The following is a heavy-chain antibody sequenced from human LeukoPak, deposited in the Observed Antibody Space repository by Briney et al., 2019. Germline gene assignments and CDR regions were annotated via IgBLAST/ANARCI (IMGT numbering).Heavy chain of an antibody. CDR2: IYYSGST. Sequence: SETLSLTCTVSGGSISSGDYYWSWIRQPPGKGLEWIGYIYYSGSTYYNPSLKSRVTISVDTSKNQFSLKPSSVTAADTAVYYCARGYIVVVPAATADDAFDIWGQGTMVTVSS. CDR3: ARGYIVVVPAATADDAFDI. J-gene: IGHJ3*02. D-gene: IGHD2-2*01. CDR1: GGSISSGDYY. V-gene: IGHV4-30-4*01.